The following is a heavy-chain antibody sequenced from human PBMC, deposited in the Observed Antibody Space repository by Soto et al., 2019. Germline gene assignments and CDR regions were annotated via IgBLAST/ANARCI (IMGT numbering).Heavy chain of an antibody. J-gene: IGHJ6*02. CDR2: TYYRSKWYN. CDR3: ARAYSSTRRSCMDV. Sequence: SQTLSLTCAISGDSVSGNSAAWNWIRQSPSRGLEWLGRTYYRSKWYNDYAVSVKSRITINPDTSKNQFSLQLNSVTPVDTAVYYCARAYSSTRRSCMDVWGQGTRGTVYS. CDR1: GDSVSGNSAA. V-gene: IGHV6-1*01. D-gene: IGHD6-13*01.